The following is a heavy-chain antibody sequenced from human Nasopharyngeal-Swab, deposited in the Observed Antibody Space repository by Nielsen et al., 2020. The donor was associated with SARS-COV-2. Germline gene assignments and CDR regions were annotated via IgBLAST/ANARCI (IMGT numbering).Heavy chain of an antibody. V-gene: IGHV3-53*04. CDR3: ARQGPHYYYYGMDV. CDR2: IYSGGST. Sequence: GESLKTSCAASGFTVSSNYMSWVRQAPGKGLEWVSVIYSGGSTYYADSVKGRFTISRHNSKNTLYLQMNSLRAEDTAVYYCARQGPHYYYYGMDVWGQGTTVTVSS. J-gene: IGHJ6*02. CDR1: GFTVSSNY.